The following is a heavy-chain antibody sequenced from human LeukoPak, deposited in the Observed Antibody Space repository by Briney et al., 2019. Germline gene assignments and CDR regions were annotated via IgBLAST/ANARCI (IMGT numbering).Heavy chain of an antibody. CDR3: ARDTLNCSSTSCHQPFDY. Sequence: ASVKVSCKASGYTFTGYYMHWVRQAPGQGLEWMGRINPNSGGTNYAQKFQGRVTMTRDTSISTAYMELSRLRSDDTAVYYCARDTLNCSSTSCHQPFDYWGQGTLVTVSS. V-gene: IGHV1-2*06. J-gene: IGHJ4*02. D-gene: IGHD2-2*01. CDR1: GYTFTGYY. CDR2: INPNSGGT.